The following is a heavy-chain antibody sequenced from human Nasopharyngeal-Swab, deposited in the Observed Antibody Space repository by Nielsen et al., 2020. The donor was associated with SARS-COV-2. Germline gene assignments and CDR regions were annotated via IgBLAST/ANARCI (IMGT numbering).Heavy chain of an antibody. V-gene: IGHV3-23*01. CDR2: INAPGGT. CDR3: AKYYPELVVSSSIFDY. CDR1: GISLNRYA. J-gene: IGHJ4*02. Sequence: EGSLRLSYAASGISLNRYAMSWVRQAAGKGLEWVSGINAPGGTYYGDSVKGRFTISKDNSQNTLYLQMNSLRADDTAIYYCAKYYPELVVSSSIFDYWGQGILVTVSS. D-gene: IGHD2-21*01.